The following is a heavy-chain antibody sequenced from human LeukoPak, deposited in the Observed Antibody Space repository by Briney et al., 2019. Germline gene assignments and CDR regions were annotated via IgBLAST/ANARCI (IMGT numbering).Heavy chain of an antibody. D-gene: IGHD5-18*01. CDR1: GGSFSGYY. J-gene: IGHJ5*02. Sequence: SETLSLTCAVYGGSFSGYYWSWIRQPPGKGLEWIGEINHSGSTNYNPSLKSRVTISVDTSKNQFSLKLSSVTAADTAVYYCARGSGGYSHGNNWFDPWGQGTLVTVSS. CDR3: ARGSGGYSHGNNWFDP. V-gene: IGHV4-34*01. CDR2: INHSGST.